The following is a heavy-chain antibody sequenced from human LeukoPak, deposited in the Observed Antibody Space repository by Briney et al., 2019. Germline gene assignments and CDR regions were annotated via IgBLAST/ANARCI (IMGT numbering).Heavy chain of an antibody. V-gene: IGHV3-11*04. J-gene: IGHJ6*03. CDR3: ALTDYYYYYMDV. Sequence: GGSLRLSCAASGFTFSDYYVSWTRLAPGKGLEWISYISSSGSTKYYADSVKGRFTISRDNAKKSLYLQMNSLRAEDTAVYYCALTDYYYYYMDVWGKGTTVTVSS. D-gene: IGHD1-14*01. CDR1: GFTFSDYY. CDR2: ISSSGSTK.